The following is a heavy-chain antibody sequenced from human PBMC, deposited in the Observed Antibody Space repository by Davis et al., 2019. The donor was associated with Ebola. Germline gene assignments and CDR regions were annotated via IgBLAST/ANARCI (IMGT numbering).Heavy chain of an antibody. Sequence: GGSLRLSCAASGFTFSTYYITWVRQAPGKGLEWVATIPHVGSEKYYVDSVKGRFTSSRDNAKNSLYLQMNSLRVEDTAVYYCARDRWVVTRYFDYWGQGTLVSVSS. V-gene: IGHV3-7*01. CDR1: GFTFSTYY. CDR2: IPHVGSEK. CDR3: ARDRWVVTRYFDY. D-gene: IGHD4-23*01. J-gene: IGHJ4*02.